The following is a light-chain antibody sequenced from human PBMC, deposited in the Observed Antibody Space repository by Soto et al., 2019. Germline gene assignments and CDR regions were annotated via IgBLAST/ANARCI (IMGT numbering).Light chain of an antibody. CDR2: SAS. Sequence: DIQMTQSPSSLSASIGDRVTLTCRSSQSIGNYLNWYQQKPGKAPSLLIHSASTLQNGVPSRFSGSGSGTEFTFAISGLQPDDVATYYCQASYTTPLTFGQGTRLE. J-gene: IGKJ5*01. V-gene: IGKV1-39*01. CDR1: QSIGNY. CDR3: QASYTTPLT.